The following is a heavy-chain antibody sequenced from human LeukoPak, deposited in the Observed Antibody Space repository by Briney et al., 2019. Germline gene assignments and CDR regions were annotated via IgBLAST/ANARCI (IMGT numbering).Heavy chain of an antibody. CDR2: ISSSGSTI. Sequence: GGSLRLSCAASGFTFSDYYMSWIRQAPGKGLEWVSYISSSGSTIYYADSVKGRFTISRDNAKNSLYLQMNSLRAEDMATYYCARGLPATLLDYWGQGTLVTVSS. J-gene: IGHJ4*02. CDR3: ARGLPATLLDY. V-gene: IGHV3-11*01. D-gene: IGHD2-2*01. CDR1: GFTFSDYY.